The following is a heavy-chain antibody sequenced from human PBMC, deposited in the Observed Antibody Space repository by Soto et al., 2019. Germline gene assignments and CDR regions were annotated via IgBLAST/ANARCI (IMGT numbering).Heavy chain of an antibody. Sequence: GGSLRLSCAASGFTFDDYAMHWVRQAPGKGLEWVSGISWNSGSTYYADSVKGRFTISRDNSKNTLYLQMNSLRAEDTAVYYCAKLGKVVPAALFDYWSQGTLVTVSS. CDR1: GFTFDDYA. J-gene: IGHJ4*02. D-gene: IGHD2-2*01. CDR2: ISWNSGST. V-gene: IGHV3-23*01. CDR3: AKLGKVVPAALFDY.